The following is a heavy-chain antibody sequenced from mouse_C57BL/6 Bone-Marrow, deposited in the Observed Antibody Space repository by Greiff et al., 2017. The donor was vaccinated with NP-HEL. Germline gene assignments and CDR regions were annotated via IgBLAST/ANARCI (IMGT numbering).Heavy chain of an antibody. V-gene: IGHV1-82*01. CDR1: GYAFSSSW. J-gene: IGHJ1*03. Sequence: QVQLKQSGPELVKPGASVKISCKASGYAFSSSWMNWVKQRPGKGLEWIGRIYPGDGDTNYNGKFKGKATLTADKSSSTAYMQLSSLTSEDSAVYFCARLTGAPCYWYFDVWGTGTTVTVSS. D-gene: IGHD4-1*01. CDR2: IYPGDGDT. CDR3: ARLTGAPCYWYFDV.